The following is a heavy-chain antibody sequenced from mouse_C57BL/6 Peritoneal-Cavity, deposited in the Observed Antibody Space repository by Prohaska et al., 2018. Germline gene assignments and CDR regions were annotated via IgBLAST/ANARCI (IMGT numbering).Heavy chain of an antibody. CDR2: INYDGSST. CDR1: GFTFSDYY. D-gene: IGHD1-1*01. J-gene: IGHJ2*01. Sequence: NLVVSEGVLVQPGSSMKLSCTASGFTFSDYYMAWVRQVPEKGLEWVANINYDGSSTYYLDSLKSRFIISRDNAKNILYLQMSSLKSEDTATYYCARGYYGSSYDYWGQGTTLTVSS. CDR3: ARGYYGSSYDY. V-gene: IGHV5-16*01.